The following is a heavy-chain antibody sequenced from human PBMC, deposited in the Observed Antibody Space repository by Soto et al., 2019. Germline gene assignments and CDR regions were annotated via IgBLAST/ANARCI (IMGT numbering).Heavy chain of an antibody. CDR2: INHSGST. D-gene: IGHD1-26*01. J-gene: IGHJ3*02. CDR3: ARVLLNDAFDI. Sequence: QVQLQQWGAGLLKPSETLSLTCAVYGGSFSGYYWSWIRQPPGKGLEWIGEINHSGSTNYNPSLKSRVTISVDTSKIQFSLKLSSVTAADTAVYYCARVLLNDAFDIWGQGTMVTVSS. V-gene: IGHV4-34*01. CDR1: GGSFSGYY.